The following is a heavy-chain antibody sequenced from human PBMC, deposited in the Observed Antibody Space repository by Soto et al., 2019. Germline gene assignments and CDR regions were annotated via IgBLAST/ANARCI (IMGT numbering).Heavy chain of an antibody. J-gene: IGHJ6*02. Sequence: PSETLSLTCAVYGGSFSGYYWSWIRQPPGKGLEWIGEINHSGSTNYNPSLKSRVTISVDTSKNQFSLKLSSVTAADTAVYYCARGGMTTIHPAGDYYYYYGMDVWGQGTKVTVSS. CDR1: GGSFSGYY. CDR3: ARGGMTTIHPAGDYYYYYGMDV. V-gene: IGHV4-34*01. D-gene: IGHD4-17*01. CDR2: INHSGST.